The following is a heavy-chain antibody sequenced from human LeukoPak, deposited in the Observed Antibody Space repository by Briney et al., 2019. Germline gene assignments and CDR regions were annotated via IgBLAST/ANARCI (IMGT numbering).Heavy chain of an antibody. J-gene: IGHJ3*02. Sequence: SETLSLTCTVSGVSLSSYYWSWIRQPPGEGREWGGDLYYSGSTNTNPSLKSRVTMSEDTSKNQFSLKLRSVTAADTAVYYCARGGSGISNALDIWGQGTKVTVSS. CDR2: LYYSGST. V-gene: IGHV4-59*01. D-gene: IGHD3-10*01. CDR3: ARGGSGISNALDI. CDR1: GVSLSSYY.